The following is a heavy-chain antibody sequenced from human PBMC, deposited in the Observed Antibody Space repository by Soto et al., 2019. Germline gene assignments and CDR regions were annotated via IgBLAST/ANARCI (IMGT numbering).Heavy chain of an antibody. J-gene: IGHJ6*02. V-gene: IGHV3-74*01. CDR3: AIYSGV. Sequence: EVQLVESGGDLVQPGGSLRLSCAASGLTFSSHWMHWVRQATGKGLVWVSHINGDGSTTRYADSVKGRFTISRDNAKNTLYLQMNSLRAEDTAVYYCAIYSGVWGQGTTVTVSS. CDR1: GLTFSSHW. D-gene: IGHD2-15*01. CDR2: INGDGSTT.